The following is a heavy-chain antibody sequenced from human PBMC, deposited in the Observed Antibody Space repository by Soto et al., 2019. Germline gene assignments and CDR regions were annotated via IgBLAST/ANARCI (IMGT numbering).Heavy chain of an antibody. V-gene: IGHV3-23*01. CDR3: EGSWT. CDR1: GFTIRNYA. Sequence: EVQVLESGGDLVQPGGSLRLSCAASGFTIRNYAMSWVRQAPGKALEWVSGLSGSSDRTYYADCVKGRFTISEDTSSNTLYLQINSLSVEDTAVYHCEGSWTWGQGTMVTVSS. D-gene: IGHD3-10*01. CDR2: LSGSSDRT. J-gene: IGHJ3*01.